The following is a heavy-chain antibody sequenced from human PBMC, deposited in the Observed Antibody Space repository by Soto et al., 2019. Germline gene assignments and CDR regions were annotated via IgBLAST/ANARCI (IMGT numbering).Heavy chain of an antibody. CDR2: IIPIFATP. J-gene: IGHJ5*02. V-gene: IGHV1-69*06. Sequence: QVQLVQSGAEVKKPGSSVKVSCKGSGGFNSYSISWVRQAPGQGPEWMGGIIPIFATPTYAQKFQSRVTITADKSTSTAYMELSRLTSEDTAVYYCARGGPVIIPAATNWFDPWGQGTLVSVSS. D-gene: IGHD2-2*01. CDR3: ARGGPVIIPAATNWFDP. CDR1: GGFNSYS.